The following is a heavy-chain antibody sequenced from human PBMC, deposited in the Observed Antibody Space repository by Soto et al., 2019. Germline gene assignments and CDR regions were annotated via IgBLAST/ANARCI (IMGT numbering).Heavy chain of an antibody. CDR2: ISGTASRT. J-gene: IGHJ4*02. D-gene: IGHD3-9*01. Sequence: EVQLLESGGGLVLPGGSLRLSCAGSGFTPTTTPLSWVRQPPGKGLEWVTTISGTASRTYYVDSVKGRFFISRDNSKKTVTLKINNLTLDDRAVFYCPPPFRYFHNGGQGTRVTVPS. CDR3: PPPFRYFHN. CDR1: GFTPTTTP. V-gene: IGHV3-23*01.